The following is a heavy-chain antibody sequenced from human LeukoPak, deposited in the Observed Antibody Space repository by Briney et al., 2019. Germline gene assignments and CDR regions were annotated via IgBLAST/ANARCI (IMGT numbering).Heavy chain of an antibody. CDR2: LYDSGST. V-gene: IGHV4-39*07. CDR3: SRENGAFSPFGY. Sequence: SETLSLTCTVSGGSISSSGYNWDWIRQPPGKGPEWIGNLYDSGSTYYNPSLKSRVTISVDTSNNQFSLKLSSVTAADTAVYYCSRENGAFSPFGYWGQGYLVTVLS. CDR1: GGSISSSGYN. J-gene: IGHJ4*02. D-gene: IGHD2-8*01.